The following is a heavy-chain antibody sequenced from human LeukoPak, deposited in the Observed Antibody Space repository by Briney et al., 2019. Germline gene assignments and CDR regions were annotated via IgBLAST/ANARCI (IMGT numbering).Heavy chain of an antibody. J-gene: IGHJ4*02. D-gene: IGHD3-3*01. CDR2: INHSGST. V-gene: IGHV4-34*01. CDR1: GGSFSAYY. Sequence: SETLSLTCAVYGGSFSAYYWSWIRQPPGKGLEWIGEINHSGSTNYNPSLKSRVTISVDTSKNQFSLKLSSVTAADTAVYYCARGRKPVTIFGVVIHRETSYADFDYWGQGTLVTVSS. CDR3: ARGRKPVTIFGVVIHRETSYADFDY.